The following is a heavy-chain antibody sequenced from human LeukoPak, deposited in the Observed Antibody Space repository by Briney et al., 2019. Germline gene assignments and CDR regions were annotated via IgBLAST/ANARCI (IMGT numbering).Heavy chain of an antibody. CDR2: IKEDGSDK. J-gene: IGHJ4*02. Sequence: GGSLRLSCAAHGLNLSSHLIKTVRQAPGKGLEWVAHIKEDGSDKYHVDSVKGRFTISRDNAENTLYLQMNSLRAEDTALYYCSSYSYCYHAIDYWGQGTLVTVSS. CDR1: GLNLSSHL. CDR3: SSYSYCYHAIDY. V-gene: IGHV3-7*02. D-gene: IGHD1-26*01.